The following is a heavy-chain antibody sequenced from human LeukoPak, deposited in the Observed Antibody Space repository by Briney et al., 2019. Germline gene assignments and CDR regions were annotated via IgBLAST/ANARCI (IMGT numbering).Heavy chain of an antibody. D-gene: IGHD5-24*01. V-gene: IGHV4-39*01. Sequence: SETLSLTCTVSGGSISSSSYDWGWIRQPPGKGLEWIGSIYYSGSTYYNPSLKSRVTISVDTSKNQFSLKLSSVTAADTAVYYCASSIIEMSNFDYWGQGTLVTVSS. CDR3: ASSIIEMSNFDY. CDR2: IYYSGST. J-gene: IGHJ4*02. CDR1: GGSISSSSYD.